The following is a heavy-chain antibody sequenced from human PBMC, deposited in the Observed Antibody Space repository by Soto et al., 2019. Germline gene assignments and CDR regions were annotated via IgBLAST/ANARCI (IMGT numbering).Heavy chain of an antibody. CDR1: GSRFSNYV. Sequence: SVKVSCKVSGSRFSNYVISWVRQAPGHGLEWLGRIIPIFNSTKYAQSFQGRVTITADKSTSTASLELSSLRSDDTAVYYCAIEGRGKKAGYNGLVSLGYWGQGTLVTVSS. CDR2: IIPIFNST. CDR3: AIEGRGKKAGYNGLVSLGY. J-gene: IGHJ4*02. V-gene: IGHV1-69*06. D-gene: IGHD2-2*02.